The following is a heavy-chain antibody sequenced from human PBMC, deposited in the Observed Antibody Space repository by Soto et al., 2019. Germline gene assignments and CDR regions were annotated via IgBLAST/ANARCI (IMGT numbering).Heavy chain of an antibody. D-gene: IGHD3-10*01. CDR2: IDPSDSYT. CDR1: GYSFTSYW. Sequence: GESLKISCKGSGYSFTSYWISWVRQMPGKGLEWMGRIDPSDSYTNYSPSFQGHVTISADKSISTAYLQWSSLKASDTAVYYCARSSGITMVRGVIKYYYGMDVWGQGTTVTVSS. V-gene: IGHV5-10-1*01. J-gene: IGHJ6*02. CDR3: ARSSGITMVRGVIKYYYGMDV.